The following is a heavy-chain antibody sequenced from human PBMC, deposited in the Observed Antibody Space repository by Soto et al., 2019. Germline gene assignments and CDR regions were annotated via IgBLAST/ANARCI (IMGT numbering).Heavy chain of an antibody. CDR3: VREPVEYCGDDCSGRGWFDP. Sequence: GGSLRISCAASGFIFRSYGMHWVRQTPGKGLNWVAMIWYDGSKSDYGESVKGRFTISRDNSKNTLYLEMNSLRAEDTGIYFCVREPVEYCGDDCSGRGWFDPWGQGTLVTVSS. CDR1: GFIFRSYG. CDR2: IWYDGSKS. J-gene: IGHJ5*02. V-gene: IGHV3-33*01. D-gene: IGHD2-21*02.